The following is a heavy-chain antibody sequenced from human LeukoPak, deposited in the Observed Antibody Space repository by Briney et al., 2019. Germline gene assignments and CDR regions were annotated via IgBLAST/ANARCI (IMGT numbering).Heavy chain of an antibody. Sequence: GGSLRLSCAASGFTFSGYWMSWVRQAPGKGLEWVANIKQDGSEKCYVDSVKGRFTISRDNAKNSLFLQMNSLRAEDTAVYYCARDWQWQQLDGDAFDIWGQGTMVTVSS. J-gene: IGHJ3*02. V-gene: IGHV3-7*04. CDR1: GFTFSGYW. D-gene: IGHD6-13*01. CDR2: IKQDGSEK. CDR3: ARDWQWQQLDGDAFDI.